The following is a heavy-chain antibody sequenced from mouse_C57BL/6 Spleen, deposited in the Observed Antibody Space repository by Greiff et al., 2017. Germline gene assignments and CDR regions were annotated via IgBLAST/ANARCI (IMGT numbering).Heavy chain of an antibody. CDR2: ISYDGSN. J-gene: IGHJ4*01. Sequence: EVKVEESGPGLVKPSQSLSLTCSVTGYSITSGYYWNWIRQFPGNKLEWMGYISYDGSNNYNPSLKNRISITRDTSKNQFFLKLNSVTTEDTATYYCAREGYGSSYYYAMDYWGQGTSVTVSS. CDR3: AREGYGSSYYYAMDY. D-gene: IGHD1-1*01. V-gene: IGHV3-6*01. CDR1: GYSITSGYY.